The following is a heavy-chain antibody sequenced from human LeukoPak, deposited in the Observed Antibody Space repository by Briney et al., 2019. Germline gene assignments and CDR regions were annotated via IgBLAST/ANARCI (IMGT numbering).Heavy chain of an antibody. CDR2: ISSSGSPI. J-gene: IGHJ4*02. CDR1: GFTFISYE. CDR3: ARGSFLITFGGFIS. Sequence: PGGSLRLSCSASGFTFISYEMNWVRQAPGKGLEWVSYISSSGSPIYYADSVKGRFTISRDNAKNSLFLQMNSLRAEDTGVYYCARGSFLITFGGFISWGQGTLVTVSS. D-gene: IGHD3-16*02. V-gene: IGHV3-48*03.